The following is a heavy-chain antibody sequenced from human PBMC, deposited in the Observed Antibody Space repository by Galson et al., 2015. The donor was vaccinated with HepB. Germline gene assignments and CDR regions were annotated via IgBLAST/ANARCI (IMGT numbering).Heavy chain of an antibody. CDR1: GFTFSSYA. CDR2: ISGSGGST. J-gene: IGHJ2*01. CDR3: AKDEYSSSWYHWYFDL. V-gene: IGHV3-23*01. D-gene: IGHD6-13*01. Sequence: SLRLSCAASGFTFSSYAMSWVRQAPGKGLEWVSAISGSGGSTYYADSVKGRFTISRDNSMTTLYLQMNSLRAEDTAVYYCAKDEYSSSWYHWYFDLWGRGTLVTVSS.